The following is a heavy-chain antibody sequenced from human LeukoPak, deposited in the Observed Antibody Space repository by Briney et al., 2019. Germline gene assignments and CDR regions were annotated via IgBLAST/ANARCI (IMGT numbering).Heavy chain of an antibody. CDR2: ISYDGSNK. J-gene: IGHJ4*02. Sequence: GGSLRLSCAASGFTFSSYAMHWVRQAPGKGLEWVGVISYDGSNKYYADSVKGRFTISRDNSKNTLYLQMNSLRAEDTAVYYCARDARAFDYWGQGTLVTVSS. CDR1: GFTFSSYA. V-gene: IGHV3-30-3*01. CDR3: ARDARAFDY.